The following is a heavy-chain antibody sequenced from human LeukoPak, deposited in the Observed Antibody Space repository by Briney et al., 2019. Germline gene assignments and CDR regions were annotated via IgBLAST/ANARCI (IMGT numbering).Heavy chain of an antibody. CDR3: ARGGGSLNY. J-gene: IGHJ4*02. V-gene: IGHV6-1*01. CDR2: TYYRSKWYN. D-gene: IGHD1-26*01. CDR1: GYSVSSNSTG. Sequence: SQTLSLTCDISGYSVSSNSTGWNWIRQSPSRGLEWLGRTYYRSKWYNDYAVSVKSRISINPDTSKNQYSLQLNSVTPEDTAVYYCARGGGSLNYWGQGTLVTVSS.